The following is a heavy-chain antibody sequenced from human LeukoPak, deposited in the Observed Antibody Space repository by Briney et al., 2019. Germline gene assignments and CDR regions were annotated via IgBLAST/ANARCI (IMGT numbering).Heavy chain of an antibody. CDR1: GGSFSGYY. CDR3: AREWFGLDY. J-gene: IGHJ4*02. Sequence: KPSETLSLTCAVYGGSFSGYYWSWIRQHPGKGLEWIGYIYYSGSTYYNPSLKSRVTISVDTSKNQFSLKLSSVTAADTAVYYCAREWFGLDYWGQGTLVTVSS. V-gene: IGHV4-31*11. CDR2: IYYSGST. D-gene: IGHD3-10*01.